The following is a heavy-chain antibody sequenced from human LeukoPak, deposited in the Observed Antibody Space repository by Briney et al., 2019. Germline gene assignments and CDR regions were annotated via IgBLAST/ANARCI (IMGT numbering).Heavy chain of an antibody. CDR1: GFTFSSYS. CDR3: ARESDSSGWYSFDY. Sequence: GGSLRLSCAVSGFTFSSYSMNWVRQAPGKGLEWVSSISSSSSYIYYADSVKGRFTISRDNAKNSLYLQMNSLRAEDTAVYYCARESDSSGWYSFDYWGQGTLVTVSS. V-gene: IGHV3-21*01. J-gene: IGHJ4*02. CDR2: ISSSSSYI. D-gene: IGHD6-19*01.